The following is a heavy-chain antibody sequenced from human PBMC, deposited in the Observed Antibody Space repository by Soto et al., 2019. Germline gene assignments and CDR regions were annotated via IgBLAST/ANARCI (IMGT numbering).Heavy chain of an antibody. V-gene: IGHV3-74*01. CDR2: IKSDGSST. Sequence: GGSLRLSCAASGFTFSNYWMHWVRQAPGKGLVWVSRIKSDGSSTNYADSVKGRFTSSRDNAKNTLYLKLNSLKVEDTAVYYCARGNNGMDVWGQGTTVTVSS. CDR1: GFTFSNYW. CDR3: ARGNNGMDV. J-gene: IGHJ6*02.